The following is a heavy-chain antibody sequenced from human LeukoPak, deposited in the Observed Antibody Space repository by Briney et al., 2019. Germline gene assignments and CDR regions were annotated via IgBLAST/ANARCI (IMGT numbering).Heavy chain of an antibody. CDR1: GGSISSYY. CDR2: IYYSGST. Sequence: SETLSLTCTVSGGSISSYYWSWIRQPPGKGLEWIGYIYYSGSTNYNPSLKSRVTISVDTSKNQFSLKLSSVTAADTAVYYCARETYGSGTNWVFDIWGQGTMVTVSS. V-gene: IGHV4-59*01. CDR3: ARETYGSGTNWVFDI. D-gene: IGHD3-10*01. J-gene: IGHJ3*02.